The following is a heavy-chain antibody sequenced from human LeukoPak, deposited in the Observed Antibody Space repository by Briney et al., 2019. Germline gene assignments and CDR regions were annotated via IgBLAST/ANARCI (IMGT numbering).Heavy chain of an antibody. Sequence: PGGSLRLSCAASGFTFSSYGMHWVRQAPGKGLEWVAVISYDGSNKYYADSVKGRFTISRDNSKNTLYLQMNSLRAEDTAVYYCAKAVRSLIVVVTAIDWYFDLWGRGTLVTVSS. V-gene: IGHV3-30*18. CDR2: ISYDGSNK. D-gene: IGHD2-21*02. CDR1: GFTFSSYG. CDR3: AKAVRSLIVVVTAIDWYFDL. J-gene: IGHJ2*01.